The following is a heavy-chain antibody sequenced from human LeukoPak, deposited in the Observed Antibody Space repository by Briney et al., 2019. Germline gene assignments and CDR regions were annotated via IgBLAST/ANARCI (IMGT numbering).Heavy chain of an antibody. D-gene: IGHD3-10*01. Sequence: GGSLRLSCAASGFTFSSSWMTWVRQAPGKGLEWVASINQDGGEIHYVDSVRGRFTISRDNAKNSLYLQMNSLTAEDTAVHYCVRAHHPGGWFDPWGQGTLVTVSS. CDR1: GFTFSSSW. V-gene: IGHV3-7*04. CDR2: INQDGGEI. J-gene: IGHJ5*02. CDR3: VRAHHPGGWFDP.